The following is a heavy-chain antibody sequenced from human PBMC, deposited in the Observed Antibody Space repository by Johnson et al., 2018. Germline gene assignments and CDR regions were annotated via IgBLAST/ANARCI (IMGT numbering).Heavy chain of an antibody. J-gene: IGHJ6*04. V-gene: IGHV3-33*08. CDR2: IWYDGSNK. Sequence: QVQLVESGGGLVQPGGSLRLSCAASGFTFSSYGMHWVRQAPGKGLEWVAVIWYDGSNKYYADSVKGRFTISRDNSKNTLYLQMNSLRAEDRAVYYCAGARSWGIQLYYYYYGMDVWGKGTTVTVSS. CDR3: AGARSWGIQLYYYYYGMDV. D-gene: IGHD5-18*01. CDR1: GFTFSSYG.